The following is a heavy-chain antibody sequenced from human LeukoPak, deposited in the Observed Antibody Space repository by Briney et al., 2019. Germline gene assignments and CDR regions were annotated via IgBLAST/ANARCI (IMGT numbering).Heavy chain of an antibody. CDR2: ISSSSSYT. V-gene: IGHV3-11*06. CDR1: GFTFSDYY. J-gene: IGHJ4*02. Sequence: GGSLRLSCAASGFTFSDYYMGWIRQAPGRGLEWDSYISSSSSYTNYADSVKGRFTISRDNAKNSLYLQMNSLRAEDTAVYYCARSGYDILTGYYNYWGQGTLVTVSS. CDR3: ARSGYDILTGYYNY. D-gene: IGHD3-9*01.